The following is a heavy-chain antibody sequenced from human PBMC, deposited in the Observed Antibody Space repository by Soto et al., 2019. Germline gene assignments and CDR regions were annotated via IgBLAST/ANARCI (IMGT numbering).Heavy chain of an antibody. CDR3: AFHCGYCGDHRDLFAFPARRSSDL. CDR1: EFTFSRYA. D-gene: IGHD2-2*03. V-gene: IGHV3-23*01. J-gene: IGHJ2*01. CDR2: SSGDGGST. Sequence: GGTLGLSCAASEFTFSRYAMSWVRQAPGKGLEWVSASSGDGGSTYYADSVTGRFTISRDNSKNAVYLQMDSLRAEDTAVYYCAFHCGYCGDHRDLFAFPARRSSDL.